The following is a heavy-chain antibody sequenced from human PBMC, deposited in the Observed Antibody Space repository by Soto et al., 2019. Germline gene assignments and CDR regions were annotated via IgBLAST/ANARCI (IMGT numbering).Heavy chain of an antibody. CDR2: FVGCVVST. CDR3: AKDPILSEDVVVPAAMPWYGMDV. D-gene: IGHD2-2*01. CDR1: GFTFSSYA. V-gene: IGHV3-23*01. J-gene: IGHJ6*02. Sequence: GGSLRLSCAASGFTFSSYAMSWVRQAPGKGLEWVSAFVGCVVSTSYADSVKGCFTISRDISKTTFFLQMNSLRAEDTAVYYCAKDPILSEDVVVPAAMPWYGMDVWGQGTTVTVSS.